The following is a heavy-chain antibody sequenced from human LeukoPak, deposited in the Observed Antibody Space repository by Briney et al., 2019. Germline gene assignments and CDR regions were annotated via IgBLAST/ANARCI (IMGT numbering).Heavy chain of an antibody. J-gene: IGHJ4*02. CDR3: ASLYSGYDLKY. Sequence: PSETLSLTCAVYGGSFSGYYWSWIRQPPGEGLEWIGEINHSGSTNYNPSLKSRVTISVDTSKNQFSLKLSSVTAADTAVYYCASLYSGYDLKYWGQGTLVTVSS. CDR2: INHSGST. CDR1: GGSFSGYY. D-gene: IGHD5-12*01. V-gene: IGHV4-34*01.